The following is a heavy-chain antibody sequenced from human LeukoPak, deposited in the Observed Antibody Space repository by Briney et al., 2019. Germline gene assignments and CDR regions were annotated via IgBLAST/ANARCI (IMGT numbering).Heavy chain of an antibody. Sequence: PGGSLRLSCVASRFIFSTYAMSWVRQAPGKGLEWVSAIGGSGGSIPYADSVKGRFTISRDNSKNTLYLQMNSLRAEDTAVYYCAKEKYDSSGSDAFDIWGQGTMVTVSS. CDR2: IGGSGGSI. CDR1: RFIFSTYA. J-gene: IGHJ3*02. D-gene: IGHD3-22*01. V-gene: IGHV3-23*01. CDR3: AKEKYDSSGSDAFDI.